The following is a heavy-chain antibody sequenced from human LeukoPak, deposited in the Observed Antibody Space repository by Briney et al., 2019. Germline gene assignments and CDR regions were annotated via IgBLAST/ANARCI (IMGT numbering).Heavy chain of an antibody. Sequence: SETLSLTCTVSGGSIRSYYWSWIRQPPGKGLEWIGYIYYSGSTNYNPSLKSRVTISVDTSKNQFSLKLSSVTAADTAVYYCARVSRGSNYYYYGMDVWGQGTTVTVSS. CDR1: GGSIRSYY. CDR2: IYYSGST. D-gene: IGHD1-26*01. J-gene: IGHJ6*02. V-gene: IGHV4-59*01. CDR3: ARVSRGSNYYYYGMDV.